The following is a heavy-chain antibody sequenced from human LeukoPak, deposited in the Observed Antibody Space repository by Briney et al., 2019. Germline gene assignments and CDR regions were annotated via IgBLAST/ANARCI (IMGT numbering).Heavy chain of an antibody. CDR2: MNPNSGNT. CDR1: GYTFTSYD. CDR3: ATSSPRYNWKDAVPDWFDP. D-gene: IGHD1-20*01. J-gene: IGHJ5*02. Sequence: GASVKVSCKASGYTFTSYDINWVRQATGQGLEWMGWMNPNSGNTGYAQKFQGRVTMTRNTSISTAYMELSSLRSEDTAVYYCATSSPRYNWKDAVPDWFDPWGQGTLVTVSS. V-gene: IGHV1-8*01.